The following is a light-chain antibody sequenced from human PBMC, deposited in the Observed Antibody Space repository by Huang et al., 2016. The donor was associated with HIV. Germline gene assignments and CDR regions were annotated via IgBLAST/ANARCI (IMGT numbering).Light chain of an antibody. CDR3: HQYNNWPPWT. Sequence: DIMMTQSPATLSVSPGERATLSCRASQSVSSNLAWYQQKPGQAPRLLIVGASTRATGIPARFSGSGSGTDFTLTINSLQSEDFAIYYCHQYNNWPPWTFGQGTKVEIK. J-gene: IGKJ1*01. V-gene: IGKV3-15*01. CDR1: QSVSSN. CDR2: GAS.